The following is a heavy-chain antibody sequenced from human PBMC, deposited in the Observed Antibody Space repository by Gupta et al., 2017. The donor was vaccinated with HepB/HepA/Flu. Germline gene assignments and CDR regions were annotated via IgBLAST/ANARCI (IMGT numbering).Heavy chain of an antibody. D-gene: IGHD6-19*01. V-gene: IGHV3-23*01. Sequence: EVQLLESGGGLVQPGGSLRLSCTASGFTFSNYGLRWVRQAPGKGLEWVSTIRESGGATYYGDSVKGRFTVSRDNSRNTLYLQMNSLRADDTAVYYCAKRPVHSSAWYYFDYWGQGALVTVSS. CDR1: GFTFSNYG. CDR2: IRESGGAT. J-gene: IGHJ4*02. CDR3: AKRPVHSSAWYYFDY.